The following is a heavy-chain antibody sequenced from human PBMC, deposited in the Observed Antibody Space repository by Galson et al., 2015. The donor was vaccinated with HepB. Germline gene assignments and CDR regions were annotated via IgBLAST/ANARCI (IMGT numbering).Heavy chain of an antibody. Sequence: QSGAEVKKPGESLKISCKGSGYSFTSYWIGWVRQMPGKGLEWMGIIYPGDSDTRYSPSFQGQVTISADKSISTAYLQWSSLKASDTAMYYCVRGPPVCSGGNCCSEVAYWGQGTLVTVSS. CDR2: IYPGDSDT. CDR3: VRGPPVCSGGNCCSEVAY. D-gene: IGHD2-15*01. V-gene: IGHV5-51*01. CDR1: GYSFTSYW. J-gene: IGHJ4*02.